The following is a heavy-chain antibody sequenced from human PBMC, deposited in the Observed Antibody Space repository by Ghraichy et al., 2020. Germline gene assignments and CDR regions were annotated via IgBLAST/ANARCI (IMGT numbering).Heavy chain of an antibody. V-gene: IGHV5-51*01. CDR1: GYSFTSYW. J-gene: IGHJ4*02. CDR3: ARRYYYGSGSYYYFDY. CDR2: IYPGDSDT. Sequence: GESLNISCKGSGYSFTSYWIGWVRQMPGKGLEWMGIIYPGDSDTRYSPSFQGQVTISADKSISTAYLQWSSLKASDTAMYYCARRYYYGSGSYYYFDYWGQGTLVTVSS. D-gene: IGHD3-10*01.